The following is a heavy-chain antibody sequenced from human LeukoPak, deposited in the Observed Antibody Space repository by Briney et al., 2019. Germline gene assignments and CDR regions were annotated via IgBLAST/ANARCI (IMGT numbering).Heavy chain of an antibody. Sequence: SETLSLTCAVYGGSFSGYYWSWIRQPPGKGLEWIGEINHSGSTNYNPSLKSRVTISVDTSKNQFSLKLSSVTAADTAVYYCARGLYYDSSGYYRNYYYYGMDVWGQGTLVTVSS. V-gene: IGHV4-34*01. D-gene: IGHD3-22*01. CDR3: ARGLYYDSSGYYRNYYYYGMDV. J-gene: IGHJ6*02. CDR1: GGSFSGYY. CDR2: INHSGST.